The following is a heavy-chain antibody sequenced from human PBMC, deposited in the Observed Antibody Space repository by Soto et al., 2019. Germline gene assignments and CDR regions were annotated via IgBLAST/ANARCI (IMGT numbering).Heavy chain of an antibody. V-gene: IGHV4-59*01. CDR3: ARGVGSSPPRY. D-gene: IGHD3-9*01. CDR1: GGSISVYY. J-gene: IGHJ4*02. CDR2: VYDNGRP. Sequence: SETLSLTCTISGGSISVYYWSCIRQSPRQGLEWIGYVYDNGRPYYSPSLKSRVTISADTSKNQISLKLTSATAADTAVYYCARGVGSSPPRYWGRGTLVTVSS.